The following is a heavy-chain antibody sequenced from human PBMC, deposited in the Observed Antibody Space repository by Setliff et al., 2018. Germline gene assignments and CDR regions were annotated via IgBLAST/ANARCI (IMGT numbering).Heavy chain of an antibody. CDR2: MYGVGAT. CDR1: GFSINVYS. Sequence: PGGSLRLSCAASGFSINVYSMTWVRQAPGKGLECVSGMYGVGATFYADSVKGRFTISRDISENTLYLQMNSLRVEDTAVYYCAREPWQQLVVDYWGQGTLVTVSS. V-gene: IGHV3-23*01. D-gene: IGHD6-13*01. CDR3: AREPWQQLVVDY. J-gene: IGHJ4*02.